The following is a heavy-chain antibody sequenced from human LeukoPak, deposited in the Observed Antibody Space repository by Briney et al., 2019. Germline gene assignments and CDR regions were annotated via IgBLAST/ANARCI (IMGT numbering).Heavy chain of an antibody. D-gene: IGHD3-10*01. J-gene: IGHJ4*02. V-gene: IGHV3-23*01. CDR1: GFTFSSYG. CDR3: AKDAGVGYSGSEIGSDY. CDR2: ISGSGGST. Sequence: GGSLRLSCAASGFTFSSYGMHWVRQAPGKGLEWVSVISGSGGSTYYADSVKGRFTISRDNFKNRLFLQMKSLRAEDTAAYYCAKDAGVGYSGSEIGSDYWGQGTLVTVSS.